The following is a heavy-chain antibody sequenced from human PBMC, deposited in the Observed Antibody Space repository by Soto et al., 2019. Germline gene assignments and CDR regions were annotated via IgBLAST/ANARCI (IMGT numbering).Heavy chain of an antibody. CDR2: ISWDGVST. CDR1: GFTFGEYA. Sequence: GGSLRLSCATSGFTFGEYAMHWVRQAPGKGLEWVSLISWDGVSTYYTDSVEGRFTISRDNSKNSVFLKMNNLRAEDTALYYCTKTQRPYYDACGFDYWGPGTLVTVSS. D-gene: IGHD3-22*01. V-gene: IGHV3-43D*04. J-gene: IGHJ4*02. CDR3: TKTQRPYYDACGFDY.